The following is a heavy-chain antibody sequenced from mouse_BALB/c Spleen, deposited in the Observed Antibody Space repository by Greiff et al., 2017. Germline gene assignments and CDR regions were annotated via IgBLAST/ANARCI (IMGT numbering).Heavy chain of an antibody. J-gene: IGHJ2*01. CDR1: GYAFSSSW. Sequence: VQLQQSGPELVKPGASVKISCKASGYAFSSSWMNWVKQRPGQGLEWIGRIYPGDGDTNYNGKFKGKATLTADKSSSTAYMQLSSLTSVDSAVYFCARSRYYGSSPYYFDYWGQGTTLTVSS. D-gene: IGHD1-1*01. V-gene: IGHV1-82*01. CDR2: IYPGDGDT. CDR3: ARSRYYGSSPYYFDY.